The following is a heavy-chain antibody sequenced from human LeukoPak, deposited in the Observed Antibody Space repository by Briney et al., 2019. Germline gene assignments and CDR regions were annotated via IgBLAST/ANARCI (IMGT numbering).Heavy chain of an antibody. V-gene: IGHV4-59*01. CDR2: IYYTGST. Sequence: NSSETLSLTCTISGGSISSKYWRWIRQPPGKGLEWIGYIYYTGSTNYNPPLKSRVTISVDTSKNQFSLKLSSMTAADTAFYYCARDRYGSGNLEYWGQGTLVTVSS. CDR3: ARDRYGSGNLEY. D-gene: IGHD3-10*01. CDR1: GGSISSKY. J-gene: IGHJ4*02.